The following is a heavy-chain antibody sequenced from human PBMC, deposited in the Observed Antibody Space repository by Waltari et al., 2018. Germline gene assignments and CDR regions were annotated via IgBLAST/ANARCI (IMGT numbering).Heavy chain of an antibody. Sequence: QVQLVQSGAEVKKPGSSVKVSCKASGGTFSSYAIRWVRQAHGHGLEWMGGIIPIFGTANYAQKFQGRVTITADESTSTAYMELSSLRSEDTAVYYCARAEPYYYDSSGYEAFDPWGQGTLVTVSS. D-gene: IGHD3-22*01. CDR1: GGTFSSYA. V-gene: IGHV1-69*12. J-gene: IGHJ5*02. CDR2: IIPIFGTA. CDR3: ARAEPYYYDSSGYEAFDP.